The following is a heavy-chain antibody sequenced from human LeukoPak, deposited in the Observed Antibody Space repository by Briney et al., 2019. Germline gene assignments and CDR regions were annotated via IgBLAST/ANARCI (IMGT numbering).Heavy chain of an antibody. J-gene: IGHJ4*02. V-gene: IGHV3-7*01. CDR3: ARGPPYGLRSDYLDV. CDR1: EFTVSDYW. CDR2: IKKDGGER. Sequence: GGSLRLSWAAAEFTVSDYWMTWVRQVPGKGLEWVADIKKDGGERNQVDSVKGRFTISRDNAKKLLFLQMNSLRADDTAVYYCARGPPYGLRSDYLDVWGQGTLVTVSS. D-gene: IGHD3-10*01.